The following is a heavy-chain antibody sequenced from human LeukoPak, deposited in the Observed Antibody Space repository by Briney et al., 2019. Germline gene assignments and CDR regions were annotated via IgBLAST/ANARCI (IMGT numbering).Heavy chain of an antibody. CDR3: ARAPGIAAAGLDY. CDR2: IYYSGNA. J-gene: IGHJ4*02. D-gene: IGHD6-13*01. Sequence: SETLSLTCTVSGGFISSSSYYWGWIRQPPGKGLEWIGSIYYSGNAYYNPSLKSRVTISVDTSKNQFSLKLSSVTAADTAVYYCARAPGIAAAGLDYWGQGTLVTVSS. V-gene: IGHV4-39*07. CDR1: GGFISSSSYY.